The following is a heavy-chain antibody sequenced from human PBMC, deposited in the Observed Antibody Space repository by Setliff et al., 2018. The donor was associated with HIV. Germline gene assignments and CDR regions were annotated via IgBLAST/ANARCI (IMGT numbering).Heavy chain of an antibody. J-gene: IGHJ5*02. CDR1: GYTFTTYG. CDR2: INSYNGNT. Sequence: ASVKVSCKASGYTFTTYGVNWVRQAPGQGLEWMGWINSYNGNTKFAQKFQGRVTLTTDTSTTTAFMELRGLKADDTAVYFCARRADWFDLWGQGTLVTVSS. V-gene: IGHV1-18*04. CDR3: ARRADWFDL.